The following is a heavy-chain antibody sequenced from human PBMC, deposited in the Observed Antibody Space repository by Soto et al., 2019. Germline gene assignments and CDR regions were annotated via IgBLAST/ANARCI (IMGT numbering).Heavy chain of an antibody. Sequence: GESLKISCKGSGYYFPTYWIGWVRQMPGKGLEWMGIIYPSDSDTRYSPSFEGQVTISADKSINTAYLQWSNLKASDSAMYYCSSTSCYGDYFDYWGQGTLVTVSS. J-gene: IGHJ4*02. CDR2: IYPSDSDT. CDR3: SSTSCYGDYFDY. CDR1: GYYFPTYW. D-gene: IGHD2-2*01. V-gene: IGHV5-51*01.